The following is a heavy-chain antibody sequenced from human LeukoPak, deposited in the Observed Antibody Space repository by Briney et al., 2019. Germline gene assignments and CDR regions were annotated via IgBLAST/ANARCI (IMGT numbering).Heavy chain of an antibody. CDR2: ISSSSSTI. CDR1: GFTFSSYS. V-gene: IGHV3-48*01. D-gene: IGHD3-9*01. Sequence: GSLRLSCAASGFTFSSYSMNWVRQDPGKGLEWVSYISSSSSTIYYADSVKGRFTISRDNAKNSLYLQMNSLRAEDTAVYYCARDHYDILTGYYPRNYWGQGTLVTVSS. J-gene: IGHJ4*02. CDR3: ARDHYDILTGYYPRNY.